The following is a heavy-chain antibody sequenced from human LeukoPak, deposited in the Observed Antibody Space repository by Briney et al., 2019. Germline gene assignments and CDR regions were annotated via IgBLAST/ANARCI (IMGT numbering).Heavy chain of an antibody. V-gene: IGHV3-30-3*01. CDR1: GFTFSNYA. CDR2: ISYDGSNK. Sequence: PGGSLRLYCAASGFTFSNYAMHWVRQAPGKGLEWVTDISYDGSNKYYADSVKGRFTISRDNSKNTLYLQMNSLRAEDTAVYYCARAEFTYYYDSSGYYFGYWGEGTLVTVSS. CDR3: ARAEFTYYYDSSGYYFGY. J-gene: IGHJ4*02. D-gene: IGHD3-22*01.